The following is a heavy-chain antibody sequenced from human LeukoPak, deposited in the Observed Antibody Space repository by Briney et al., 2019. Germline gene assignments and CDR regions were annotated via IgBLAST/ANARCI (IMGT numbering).Heavy chain of an antibody. CDR2: ISAYNGNT. CDR3: ARDLIGVDVDLGY. D-gene: IGHD2/OR15-2a*01. Sequence: GASVKVSCKASGYTFTSYAMNWVRQAPGQGLEWMGWISAYNGNTNYAQKLQGRVTMTTDTSTSTAYMELRSLRSDDTAVYYCARDLIGVDVDLGYWGQGTLVTVSS. J-gene: IGHJ4*02. V-gene: IGHV1-18*01. CDR1: GYTFTSYA.